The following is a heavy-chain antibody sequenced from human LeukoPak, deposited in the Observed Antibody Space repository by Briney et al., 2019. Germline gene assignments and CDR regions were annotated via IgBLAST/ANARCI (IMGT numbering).Heavy chain of an antibody. V-gene: IGHV3-48*01. D-gene: IGHD3-10*02. J-gene: IGHJ6*04. Sequence: GGSLRLSCASSGFTFSNYNMNWVRQAPGKGLDWISYISSSSSTIYYADSVKGRFTISRDNAKNSLYLQMNSLRAEDTAVYYCAELGITMIGGVWGKGTTVTISS. CDR2: ISSSSSTI. CDR1: GFTFSNYN. CDR3: AELGITMIGGV.